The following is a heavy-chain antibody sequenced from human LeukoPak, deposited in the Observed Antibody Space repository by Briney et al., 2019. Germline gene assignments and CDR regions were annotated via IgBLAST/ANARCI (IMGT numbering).Heavy chain of an antibody. CDR3: AKGGPYCSTTSCAQTFDC. Sequence: GGSLRLSCAASGFTFSTFSMTWVRQAPGKGLECVSVISSRGTTTMYADSVKGRFTISRDNSKDTLYLQMNSLKAEDTALYFCAKGGPYCSTTSCAQTFDCWGQGTLVTVSP. J-gene: IGHJ4*02. CDR1: GFTFSTFS. D-gene: IGHD2-2*01. V-gene: IGHV3-23*01. CDR2: ISSRGTTT.